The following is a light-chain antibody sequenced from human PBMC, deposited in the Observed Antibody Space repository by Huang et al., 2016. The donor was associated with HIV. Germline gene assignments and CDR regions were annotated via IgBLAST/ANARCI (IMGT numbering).Light chain of an antibody. CDR1: QSVLNSSNSKNY. V-gene: IGKV4-1*01. CDR2: WAS. J-gene: IGKJ1*01. CDR3: QQYYSIPQT. Sequence: DIVMIQSPDSLAVSLGERATIKCRSSQSVLNSSNSKNYLAWCQQKPGQAPRLLIYWASSRESGVPDRVSGSGSGTDFTLTISSLEAEDAAVYYCQQYYSIPQTFGQGTKVEI.